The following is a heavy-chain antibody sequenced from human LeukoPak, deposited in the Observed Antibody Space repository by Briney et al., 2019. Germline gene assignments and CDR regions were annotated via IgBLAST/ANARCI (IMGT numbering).Heavy chain of an antibody. CDR3: ARALGYCSSTSCYNSLWFDP. CDR1: GYTFTGYY. V-gene: IGHV1-2*02. J-gene: IGHJ5*02. D-gene: IGHD2-2*02. CDR2: INPNSGGT. Sequence: ASVKVSCKASGYTFTGYYMHWVRQAPGQGLEWMGWINPNSGGTNYAQKFQGRVTMTRDTSISTAYMELSRLRSDGTAVYYCARALGYCSSTSCYNSLWFDPWGQGTLVTVSS.